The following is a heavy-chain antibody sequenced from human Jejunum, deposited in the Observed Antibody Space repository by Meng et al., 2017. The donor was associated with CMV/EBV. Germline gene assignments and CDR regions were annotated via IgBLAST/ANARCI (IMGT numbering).Heavy chain of an antibody. D-gene: IGHD3-22*01. V-gene: IGHV3-48*03. CDR3: ARDGGYYDSSGYPVGLDY. CDR1: FSSYW. CDR2: ISGSGSTI. Sequence: FSSYWMHWVRQAPGKGLEWVSYISGSGSTIYYADSVKGRFTISRDNAKNSLYLQMNSLRAEDTAVYYCARDGGYYDSSGYPVGLDYWGQGTLVTVSS. J-gene: IGHJ4*02.